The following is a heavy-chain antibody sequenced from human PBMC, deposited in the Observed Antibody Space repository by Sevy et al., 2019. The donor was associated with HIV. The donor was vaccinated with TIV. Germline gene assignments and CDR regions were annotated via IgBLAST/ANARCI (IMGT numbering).Heavy chain of an antibody. V-gene: IGHV3-48*01. J-gene: IGHJ6*04. CDR1: GFTFNSYS. CDR3: ARDGLLWFGELTGRAKSMDV. D-gene: IGHD3-10*01. CDR2: ISSSSSTI. Sequence: GGSLRLSCAASGFTFNSYSMNWVRQAPGKGLEWVSYISSSSSTIYYADSVKGRFTISRDNAKNSLYLQMNSLRAEDTAVYYCARDGLLWFGELTGRAKSMDVWGKGTTVTVSS.